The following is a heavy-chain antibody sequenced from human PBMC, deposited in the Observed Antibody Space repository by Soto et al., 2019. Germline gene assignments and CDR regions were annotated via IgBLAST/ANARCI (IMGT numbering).Heavy chain of an antibody. D-gene: IGHD3-22*01. CDR2: IDPSDSQT. J-gene: IGHJ4*02. V-gene: IGHV5-10-1*01. Sequence: GESLKISWKGPGYSFAGYWITWVRQKPGKGLEWMGRIDPSDSQTYYSPSFRGHVTISVTKSITTVFLQWSSLRASDTAMYYCARQIYDSDTGPNFQYYFDSWGQGTPVTVSS. CDR3: ARQIYDSDTGPNFQYYFDS. CDR1: GYSFAGYW.